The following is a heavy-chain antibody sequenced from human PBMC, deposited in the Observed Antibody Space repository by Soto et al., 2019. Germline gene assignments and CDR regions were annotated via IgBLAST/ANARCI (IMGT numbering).Heavy chain of an antibody. D-gene: IGHD3-10*01. Sequence: HPGGSLRRSCAASGFTFSSYAMSWVRQAPGKGLEWVSAISGSGGSTYYADSVKGRFNISRDNSKNTLYLQMNSLRAEDTAVYYCVWHGSVSYYTLIMDVWGQGTPVNVSS. CDR2: ISGSGGST. CDR3: VWHGSVSYYTLIMDV. V-gene: IGHV3-23*01. J-gene: IGHJ6*02. CDR1: GFTFSSYA.